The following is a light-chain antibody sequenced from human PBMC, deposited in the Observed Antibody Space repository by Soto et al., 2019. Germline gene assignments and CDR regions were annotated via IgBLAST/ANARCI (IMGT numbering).Light chain of an antibody. Sequence: EIVLTQSPCVLSLSLGERATLSCGASQTVKSSYLAWYQQKPGHAPRLLIYGASSRATGIPDRFSGSGSGTDFTLTISRLEHEDFAAHYCQQYGSSYLITFGQGTRLEIK. CDR3: QQYGSSYLIT. CDR2: GAS. V-gene: IGKV3-20*01. J-gene: IGKJ5*01. CDR1: QTVKSSY.